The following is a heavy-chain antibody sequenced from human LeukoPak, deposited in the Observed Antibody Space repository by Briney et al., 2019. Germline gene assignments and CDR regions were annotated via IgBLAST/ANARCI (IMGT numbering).Heavy chain of an antibody. CDR1: GFTFSNYW. D-gene: IGHD3-10*01. Sequence: GGSLRLSCAASGFTFSNYWMNWVRQVPGKGLMWVSRMSGDGSSTNYADSVKGRFTISRDNAENTLYLQMNSLRVEDTALYYCARSLSNTVRGVGDSWGQGTLVTVSS. CDR2: MSGDGSST. CDR3: ARSLSNTVRGVGDS. J-gene: IGHJ4*02. V-gene: IGHV3-74*01.